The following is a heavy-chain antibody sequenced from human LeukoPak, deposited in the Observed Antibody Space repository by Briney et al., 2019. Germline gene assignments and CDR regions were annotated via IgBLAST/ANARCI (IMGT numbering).Heavy chain of an antibody. J-gene: IGHJ3*02. CDR2: IYYSGST. CDR1: GGSISNGDHY. V-gene: IGHV4-30-4*08. CDR3: ARGGYCSGGSCYSVGDAFDI. D-gene: IGHD2-15*01. Sequence: SETLSLTCTVSGGSISNGDHYWSWIRQHPGKGLEWIGHIYYSGSTYYNRSLKSRVTISVDTSKNQFSLKLSSVTAADTAVYYCARGGYCSGGSCYSVGDAFDIWGQGTMVTVSS.